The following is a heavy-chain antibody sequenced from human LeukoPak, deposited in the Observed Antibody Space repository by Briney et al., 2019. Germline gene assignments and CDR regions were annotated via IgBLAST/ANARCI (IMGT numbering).Heavy chain of an antibody. V-gene: IGHV4-34*01. CDR3: ARDARGIAAAGIPEPDY. J-gene: IGHJ4*02. CDR2: INHSGST. D-gene: IGHD6-13*01. Sequence: PSETLSLTCAVYGGSFSGYYWSWIRQPPGKGLEWIGEINHSGSTNYNPSLKSRVTISVDTSKNQFSLKLSSVTAADTAVYYCARDARGIAAAGIPEPDYWGQGTLVTVSS. CDR1: GGSFSGYY.